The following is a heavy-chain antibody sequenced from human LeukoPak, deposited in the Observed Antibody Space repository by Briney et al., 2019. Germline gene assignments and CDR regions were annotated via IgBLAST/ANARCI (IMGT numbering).Heavy chain of an antibody. D-gene: IGHD5-18*01. CDR2: IKQDGSEK. Sequence: PGGSLRLSCAASRFTFSSYSMSWVRQAPGKGLEWVANIKQDGSEKYYVDSVKGRFTISRDNAKNSLYLQMNSLRAEDTAVYYCARAYHTAFDYWGQGTLVTVSS. V-gene: IGHV3-7*01. J-gene: IGHJ4*02. CDR3: ARAYHTAFDY. CDR1: RFTFSSYS.